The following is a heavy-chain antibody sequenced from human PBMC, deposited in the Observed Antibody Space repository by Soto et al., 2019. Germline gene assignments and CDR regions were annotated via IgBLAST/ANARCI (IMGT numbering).Heavy chain of an antibody. CDR3: ASRSSGWYFDY. D-gene: IGHD6-19*01. J-gene: IGHJ4*02. V-gene: IGHV3-23*01. CDR1: GFTFSSYA. CDR2: ISGSGDST. Sequence: EVQLLESGGGLVQPGGSLRLSCAASGFTFSSYAMNWVRQAPGKGLEWVSVISGSGDSTYYADSVKGRFSISRDNSKSTLYLQMNSLRAEHTAVYYWASRSSGWYFDYWGQGTLVTVSS.